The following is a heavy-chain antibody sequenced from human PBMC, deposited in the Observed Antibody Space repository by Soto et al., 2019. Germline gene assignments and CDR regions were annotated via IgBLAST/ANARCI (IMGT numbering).Heavy chain of an antibody. V-gene: IGHV3-66*01. J-gene: IGHJ4*02. CDR1: GFTVSNNY. Sequence: EEQLVESGGDLVQPGGSLRFTCAASGFTVSNNYMSWVRQAPGKGLEWVSLIYIGGSTYYADSVKGRFTISRDSSKNTLYLQMNSLRAEDTAMYYCAAYSHKGYWGQGTLVTVSS. CDR2: IYIGGST. D-gene: IGHD3-16*01. CDR3: AAYSHKGY.